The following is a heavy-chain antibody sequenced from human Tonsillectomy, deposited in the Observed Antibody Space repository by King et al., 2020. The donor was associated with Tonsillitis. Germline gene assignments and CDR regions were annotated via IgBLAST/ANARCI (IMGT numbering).Heavy chain of an antibody. V-gene: IGHV3-7*01. J-gene: IGHJ4*02. CDR2: IKHYGSEK. CDR3: ASAGPVWAAHPADY. D-gene: IGHD6-6*01. CDR1: GFTFTTYW. Sequence: VQLVESGGGLVQPGGSLRLSCAASGFTFTTYWMSWVRQAPGKGLEWVGNIKHYGSEKYYVESVKGRFPISRDNAKNSLYLQMNSLRAEDTAVYYCASAGPVWAAHPADYWGQGTLVTVSS.